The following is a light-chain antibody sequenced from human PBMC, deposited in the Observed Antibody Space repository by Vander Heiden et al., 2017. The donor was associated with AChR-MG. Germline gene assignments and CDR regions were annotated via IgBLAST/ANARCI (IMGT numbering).Light chain of an antibody. Sequence: SYALTQQPSVSVSPGQTASITCSGDKLGDKYACWYQQKAGQSPVLVIYQDSKRPSGIPERFSGSNSGNTATLTISGTQAMDEADYYCQAWDSSTVVFGGGTKLTVL. CDR3: QAWDSSTVV. J-gene: IGLJ2*01. CDR2: QDS. CDR1: KLGDKY. V-gene: IGLV3-1*01.